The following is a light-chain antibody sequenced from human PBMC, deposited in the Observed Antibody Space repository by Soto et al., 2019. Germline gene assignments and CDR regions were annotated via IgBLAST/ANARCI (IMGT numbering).Light chain of an antibody. CDR3: RAYAGSNNFVG. CDR1: SSDVGGYNY. CDR2: EVS. J-gene: IGLJ2*01. V-gene: IGLV2-8*01. Sequence: QSVLTQPPSASGSPGQSVTISCTGTSSDVGGYNYVSWYQQHPGKAPKLMIYEVSKRPSGVPDRFSGSKSGNTASLTVSGLQAEDEDDYSCRAYAGSNNFVGFGGGTKLTVL.